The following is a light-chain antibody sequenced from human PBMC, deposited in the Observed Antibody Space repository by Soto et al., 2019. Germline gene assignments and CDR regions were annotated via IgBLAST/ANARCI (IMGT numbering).Light chain of an antibody. CDR3: QQSYGTPRT. J-gene: IGKJ1*01. CDR1: QSISNY. CDR2: AAS. V-gene: IGKV1-39*01. Sequence: DIQMTQSPSSLSASLGDTVTMTCRASQSISNYLNWYQQKPGTAPNLLIYAASSLQSGVPSRFSGSGSGTDFTLTISSLQHEDFATYYCQQSYGTPRTFGQGTKVDIK.